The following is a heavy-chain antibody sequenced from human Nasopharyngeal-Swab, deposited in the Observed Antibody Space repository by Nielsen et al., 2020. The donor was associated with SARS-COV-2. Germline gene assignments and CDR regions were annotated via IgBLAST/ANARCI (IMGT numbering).Heavy chain of an antibody. J-gene: IGHJ4*02. CDR3: ARDPKVAAGSQFDY. V-gene: IGHV1-46*01. D-gene: IGHD6-13*01. CDR2: INPSGGGT. Sequence: WVRQAPGQGLEWMGLINPSGGGTSYAQKFQGRVTMTRDTSTSTVYMELSSLTSEDTAVYYCARDPKVAAGSQFDYWGQGTLVTVSS.